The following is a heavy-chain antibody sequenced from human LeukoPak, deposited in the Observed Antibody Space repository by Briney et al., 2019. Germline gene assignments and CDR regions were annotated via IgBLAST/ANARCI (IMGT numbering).Heavy chain of an antibody. V-gene: IGHV3-48*01. CDR2: ISSSSSTI. J-gene: IGHJ4*02. Sequence: GGSLRLSCAASGFTFSSYSMNWVRQAPGKGLEWVSYISSSSSTIYYADSVKGRFTISRDNAKNSLYLQMNSLRAEDTAVYYCARDWKRITMVRGVIDYWGQGTLVTVSS. CDR3: ARDWKRITMVRGVIDY. CDR1: GFTFSSYS. D-gene: IGHD3-10*01.